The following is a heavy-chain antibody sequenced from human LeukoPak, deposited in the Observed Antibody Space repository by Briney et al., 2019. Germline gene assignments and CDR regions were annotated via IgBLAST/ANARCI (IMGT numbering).Heavy chain of an antibody. CDR2: IYHSGSS. V-gene: IGHV4-38-2*01. CDR1: GYSVSTGYY. Sequence: SETLSLTCAVSGYSVSTGYYWAWIRQPPVKGLEWIGSIYHSGSSYYNPSLKSRVIISVDTSKNQFSLKMTSVTAADTAIYYCARLFWGIGAFDIWGQGTMVTISS. J-gene: IGHJ3*02. CDR3: ARLFWGIGAFDI. D-gene: IGHD3-16*01.